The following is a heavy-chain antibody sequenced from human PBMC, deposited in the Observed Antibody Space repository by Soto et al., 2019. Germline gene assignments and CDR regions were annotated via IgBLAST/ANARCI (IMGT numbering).Heavy chain of an antibody. J-gene: IGHJ6*02. Sequence: GGSLRLSCAASGFTLSTYWMHWVRQAPGKGLEWVSRFNPDGSRTDYADSVKGRFTISRDTAKNTLDLQMSSLRVEDTARYYCARGGSGITGDFFGMDVWGQGTTVTVSS. CDR1: GFTLSTYW. CDR2: FNPDGSRT. V-gene: IGHV3-74*01. D-gene: IGHD1-26*01. CDR3: ARGGSGITGDFFGMDV.